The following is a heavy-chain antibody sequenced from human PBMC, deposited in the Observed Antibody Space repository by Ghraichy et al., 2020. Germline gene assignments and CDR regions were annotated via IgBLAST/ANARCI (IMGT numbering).Heavy chain of an antibody. D-gene: IGHD5-24*01. CDR1: GYSFTSNW. V-gene: IGHV5-51*01. Sequence: KVSCKGSGYSFTSNWIGWVRQMPGKGLEWMGIIYPGDSDTRYSPSFQGQVTISADKSISTAYLQWSSLKASDTAMYYCATIQASYYYGMDVWGQGTTVTVSS. CDR2: IYPGDSDT. CDR3: ATIQASYYYGMDV. J-gene: IGHJ6*02.